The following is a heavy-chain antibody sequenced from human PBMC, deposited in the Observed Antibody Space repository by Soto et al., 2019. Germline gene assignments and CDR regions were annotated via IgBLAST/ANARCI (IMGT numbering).Heavy chain of an antibody. D-gene: IGHD3-3*02. CDR2: IFYLGPS. Sequence: SETRSLTCTVSGDSIISSDFYWGWVRQPPGKGLEWIGSIFYLGPSYYNPSLKSRVTMSVDTSKNQFSLRLRSVTAADTALYFCARHSLALRKNNWFDPWGQGIMVTVSS. CDR1: GDSIISSDFY. V-gene: IGHV4-39*01. J-gene: IGHJ5*02. CDR3: ARHSLALRKNNWFDP.